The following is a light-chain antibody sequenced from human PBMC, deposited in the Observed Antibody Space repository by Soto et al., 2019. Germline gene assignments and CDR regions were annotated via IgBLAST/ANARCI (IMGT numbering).Light chain of an antibody. CDR2: DNQ. V-gene: IGLV1-51*01. Sequence: QAVLTQPPSVSAAPGQQVSISCSGSSSNVGKNFVSWYQHVPGKAPKLLIYDNQKRPSGIPDRFSASKSGTLATLDITGLQTGDEADYYCGTWDSSLTIGVIFGGGTKVTVL. CDR1: SSNVGKNF. J-gene: IGLJ2*01. CDR3: GTWDSSLTIGVI.